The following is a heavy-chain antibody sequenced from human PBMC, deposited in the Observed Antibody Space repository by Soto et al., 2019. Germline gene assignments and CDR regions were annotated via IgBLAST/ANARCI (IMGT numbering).Heavy chain of an antibody. D-gene: IGHD3-22*01. Sequence: ASVKVSCKASGYTFTSYDINWVRQATGQGLEWMGWMNPNSGNTGYAQKFQGRVTMTRNTSISTAYMELNSLRAEDTGVYYCAKDINYYDSNGWRHWGQGTQVTVSS. CDR3: AKDINYYDSNGWRH. V-gene: IGHV1-8*01. CDR1: GYTFTSYD. CDR2: MNPNSGNT. J-gene: IGHJ4*02.